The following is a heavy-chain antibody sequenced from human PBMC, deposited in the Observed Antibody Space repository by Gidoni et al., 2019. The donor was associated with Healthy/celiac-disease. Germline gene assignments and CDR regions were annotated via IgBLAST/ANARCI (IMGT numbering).Heavy chain of an antibody. J-gene: IGHJ4*02. V-gene: IGHV1-69*06. CDR2: IIPIFGTA. Sequence: QVQLVQSGAEVKKPGPSVKVSCKASGGIFSSSALCWVRQAPGQGLGWMGGIIPIFGTANYAQKFQGRVTINADKSTSTAYMELSSLRSEDTAVYYCARTKNPGPYYFDYWGQGTLVTVSS. CDR1: GGIFSSSA. CDR3: ARTKNPGPYYFDY.